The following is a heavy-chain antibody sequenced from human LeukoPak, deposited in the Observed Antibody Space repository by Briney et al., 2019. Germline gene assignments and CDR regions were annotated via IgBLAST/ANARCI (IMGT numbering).Heavy chain of an antibody. CDR3: GRGHVDLIDY. V-gene: IGHV3-74*01. D-gene: IGHD5-24*01. CDR2: LNGDGSIT. J-gene: IGHJ4*02. Sequence: PGGSLRISCAASGFTFRSSWMHWVRQAPGKGLMWISRLNGDGSITSSADSVKGRFIISRDNAKNTLYLQMNSLRAEDTAVYYCGRGHVDLIDYLGRGTLVTVSS. CDR1: GFTFRSSW.